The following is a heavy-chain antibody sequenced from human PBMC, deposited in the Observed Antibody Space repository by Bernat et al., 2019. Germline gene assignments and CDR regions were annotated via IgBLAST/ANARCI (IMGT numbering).Heavy chain of an antibody. CDR2: IYSGVST. CDR3: ARDREGDWFDP. Sequence: EVQPVESGGGLVQPGGSLRLSCAASGFTVSSNYMSWVRQAPGKGLEWVSVIYSGVSTYYAGSVKGRFTISRHNSKNTLYLQMNSLGAEDTAVCYYARDREGDWFDPWGQGTLVTVSS. V-gene: IGHV3-53*04. CDR1: GFTVSSNY. J-gene: IGHJ5*02.